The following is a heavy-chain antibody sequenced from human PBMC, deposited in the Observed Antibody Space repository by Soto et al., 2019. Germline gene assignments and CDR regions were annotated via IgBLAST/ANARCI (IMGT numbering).Heavy chain of an antibody. Sequence: QVQLQESGPGLVKPSQTLSLTCTVSGGSISSGGYYWSWIRQHPGKGLEWIGYIYYSESTHYNPSLKSRVPISVDTAKTQLSLKLSSVPAADTAVYYCARAWGGYFDYWGQGTLVTVSS. CDR1: GGSISSGGYY. D-gene: IGHD3-16*01. V-gene: IGHV4-31*03. J-gene: IGHJ4*02. CDR3: ARAWGGYFDY. CDR2: IYYSEST.